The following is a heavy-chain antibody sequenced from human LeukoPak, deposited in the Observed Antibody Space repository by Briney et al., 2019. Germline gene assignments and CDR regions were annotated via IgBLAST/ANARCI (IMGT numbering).Heavy chain of an antibody. CDR3: ARVLLGSAFDY. V-gene: IGHV4-38-2*02. D-gene: IGHD2-15*01. CDR2: IYHSGST. CDR1: GYSISSGYY. Sequence: SETLSLTCTVSGYSISSGYYWGWIRQPPGKGLEWIGSIYHSGSTYYNPSLKSRVTISVDTSKNQFSLKLSSVTAADTAVYYCARVLLGSAFDYWGQGTLVTVSS. J-gene: IGHJ4*02.